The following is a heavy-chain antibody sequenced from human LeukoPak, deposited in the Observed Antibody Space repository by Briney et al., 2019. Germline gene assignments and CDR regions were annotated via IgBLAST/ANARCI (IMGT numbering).Heavy chain of an antibody. V-gene: IGHV4-34*01. CDR2: INHSGST. CDR1: GGSFSGYY. D-gene: IGHD6-25*01. CDR3: ARGHSSAY. J-gene: IGHJ4*02. Sequence: KPSETLSLTCAVYGGSFSGYYWSWIRQPPGKGLEWIGEINHSGSTNYNPSLKSRVTISVDTSKNQFSLKLSSVTAADTAVYYCARGHSSAYWGQGTLVTVSS.